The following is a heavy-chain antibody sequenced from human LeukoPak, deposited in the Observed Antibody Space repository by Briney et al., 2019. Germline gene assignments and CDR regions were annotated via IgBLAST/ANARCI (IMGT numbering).Heavy chain of an antibody. D-gene: IGHD1-14*01. J-gene: IGHJ6*03. V-gene: IGHV3-30*01. CDR2: ISYDGGSE. Sequence: GRSLRLSCAASGFTFSTHAMHWVRQAPGKGLEWVAAISYDGGSEYYADSVKGRFPISRGNSKNTLYLQINRLRAEDTAVYFCARDLYRKALYYMEVWGKGPTVSVS. CDR3: ARDLYRKALYYMEV. CDR1: GFTFSTHA.